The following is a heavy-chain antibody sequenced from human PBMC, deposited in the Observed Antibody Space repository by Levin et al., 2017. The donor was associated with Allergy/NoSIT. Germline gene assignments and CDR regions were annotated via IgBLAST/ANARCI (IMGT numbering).Heavy chain of an antibody. V-gene: IGHV3-21*06. Sequence: GGSLRLSCAGSGFTFRSYSMNWVRQAPGMGLEWVSSISRNTNYIYYADSVKGRFTISRDDARNSVYLQMSSLRAEDTALYYCARVVPRGDRGQNHYASSGYIDYWGQGTLVTVSS. J-gene: IGHJ4*02. CDR2: ISRNTNYI. CDR1: GFTFRSYS. D-gene: IGHD3-22*01. CDR3: ARVVPRGDRGQNHYASSGYIDY.